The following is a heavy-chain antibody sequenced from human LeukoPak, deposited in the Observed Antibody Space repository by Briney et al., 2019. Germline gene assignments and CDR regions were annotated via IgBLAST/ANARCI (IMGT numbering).Heavy chain of an antibody. CDR3: ARGAAAAIRGTLFDD. CDR1: GFTFSSYS. Sequence: PGGSMRLSCAASGFTFSSYSMNWVRQAPGKGLEWVSSISSSSSYIYYADSVTGRLTFSRDNAKNSLYLQMNSLRAEDTAVYYCARGAAAAIRGTLFDDWGQGTLVTVSS. J-gene: IGHJ4*02. V-gene: IGHV3-21*01. CDR2: ISSSSSYI. D-gene: IGHD2-2*02.